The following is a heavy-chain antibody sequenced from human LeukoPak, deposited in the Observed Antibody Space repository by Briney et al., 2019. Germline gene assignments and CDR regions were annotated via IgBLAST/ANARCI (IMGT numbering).Heavy chain of an antibody. CDR3: ARAKRIAAAGARSFDY. V-gene: IGHV1-2*02. D-gene: IGHD6-13*01. Sequence: ASVRVSCKASGYTFTGYFMHWVRQAPGQGLEWMGWSNPNSGGSNYAQKFQGRVTMTRDTSISTAYMELSRLRSDDTAVYYCARAKRIAAAGARSFDYWGQGTLVTVSS. CDR1: GYTFTGYF. J-gene: IGHJ4*02. CDR2: SNPNSGGS.